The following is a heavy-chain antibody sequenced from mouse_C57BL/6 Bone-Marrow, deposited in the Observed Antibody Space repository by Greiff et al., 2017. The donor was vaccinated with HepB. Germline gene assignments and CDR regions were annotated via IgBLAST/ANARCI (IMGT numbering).Heavy chain of an antibody. CDR1: GYTFTDYN. Sequence: EVQLQQSGPELVKPGASVKIPCKASGYTFTDYNMDWVKQSHGKSLEWIGDINPNNGGTIYNQKFKGKATLTVDKSSSTAYMELRSLTTEDTAVYYCARESSYEGLAYWGQGTLVTVSA. CDR2: INPNNGGT. CDR3: ARESSYEGLAY. D-gene: IGHD1-1*01. V-gene: IGHV1-18*01. J-gene: IGHJ3*01.